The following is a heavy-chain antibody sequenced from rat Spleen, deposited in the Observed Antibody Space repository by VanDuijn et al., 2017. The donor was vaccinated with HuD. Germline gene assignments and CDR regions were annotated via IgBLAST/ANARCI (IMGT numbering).Heavy chain of an antibody. V-gene: IGHV6-6*01. D-gene: IGHD1-6*01. J-gene: IGHJ2*01. CDR2: IKAKSNNYAT. CDR3: ASYYGPSFDY. Sequence: EVQVLESGGGLVQPGNSLKLSCATSGFTFSTAWMYWYRQFPEKRLEWVARIKAKSNNYATNYTESVKGRFTISRDDSKSSIYLQMNNLKEEDTAIYYCASYYGPSFDYWGQGVMVTVSS. CDR1: GFTFSTAW.